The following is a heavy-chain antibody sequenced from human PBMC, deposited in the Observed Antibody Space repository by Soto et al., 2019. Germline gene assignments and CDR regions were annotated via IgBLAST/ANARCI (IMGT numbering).Heavy chain of an antibody. CDR1: GFTFSSYA. D-gene: IGHD2-2*01. Sequence: EVQLLESGGGLVQPGGSLRLSCAASGFTFSSYAMSWVRQAPGKGLEWVSAISGSGGSTYYADSVKGRFTISRDNSKNTLYLQMNSLRAEDTAVYYCAKAALSYCSSTSCYVVEDYYYYTDVWGKGTTVTVSS. CDR3: AKAALSYCSSTSCYVVEDYYYYTDV. V-gene: IGHV3-23*01. J-gene: IGHJ6*03. CDR2: ISGSGGST.